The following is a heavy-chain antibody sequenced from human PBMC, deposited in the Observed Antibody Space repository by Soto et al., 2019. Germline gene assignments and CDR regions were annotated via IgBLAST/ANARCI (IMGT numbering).Heavy chain of an antibody. CDR3: ARDLLRLNGDH. Sequence: QVQLQESGPGLVKPSETLSLTCTVSGISISNYYWSWIRQPPGKGLEWIGYIYDSGSTNYNPSLKSXXTXSXXMSKNQFSLNLNSVTAADTAVYYCARDLLRLNGDHWGQGTLVTVSS. CDR2: IYDSGST. J-gene: IGHJ4*02. CDR1: GISISNYY. D-gene: IGHD1-1*01. V-gene: IGHV4-59*01.